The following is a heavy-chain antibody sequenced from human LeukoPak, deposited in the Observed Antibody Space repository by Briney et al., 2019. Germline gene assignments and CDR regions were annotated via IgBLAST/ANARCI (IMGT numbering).Heavy chain of an antibody. CDR3: ARSSIAVAGTLDY. CDR2: ISSSGSTI. J-gene: IGHJ4*02. CDR1: GFTFSSYE. Sequence: PGGSLRLSCAASGFTFSSYEMNWVRQAPGKGMEWVSYISSSGSTIYYADSVKGRFTISRDNAKNSLYLQMNSLRAEDTAVYYCARSSIAVAGTLDYWGQGTLVTVSS. D-gene: IGHD6-19*01. V-gene: IGHV3-48*03.